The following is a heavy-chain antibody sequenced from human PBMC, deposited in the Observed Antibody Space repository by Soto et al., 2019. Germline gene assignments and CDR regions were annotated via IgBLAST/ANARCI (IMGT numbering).Heavy chain of an antibody. D-gene: IGHD4-17*01. CDR3: TTDMGDDYGDSNHDY. CDR2: IKSKTDGGTT. Sequence: GGSLRLSCAASGFTFSNAWMSWVRQAPGKGLEWVGRIKSKTDGGTTDYAAPVKGRFTISRDDSKNTLYLQMNSLKTEDTAVYYCTTDMGDDYGDSNHDYWGQGTLVTVSS. J-gene: IGHJ4*02. V-gene: IGHV3-15*01. CDR1: GFTFSNAW.